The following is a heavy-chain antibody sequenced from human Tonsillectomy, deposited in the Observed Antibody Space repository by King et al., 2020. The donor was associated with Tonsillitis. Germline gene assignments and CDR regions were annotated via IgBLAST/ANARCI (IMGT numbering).Heavy chain of an antibody. CDR2: MNPNSGNT. CDR1: GYTFTSYE. D-gene: IGHD3-3*01. J-gene: IGHJ5*02. V-gene: IGHV1-8*01. CDR3: ARAPVLRFLEWLGDWFDP. Sequence: QLVQSGAEVKKTGASVKVSFKASGYTFTSYEINWVRQATGQGLEWMGWMNPNSGNTGDAPKFPGRVTKTRKTSISTAHMELSSLRSEDTAVYYCARAPVLRFLEWLGDWFDPWGQGTLVTVSS.